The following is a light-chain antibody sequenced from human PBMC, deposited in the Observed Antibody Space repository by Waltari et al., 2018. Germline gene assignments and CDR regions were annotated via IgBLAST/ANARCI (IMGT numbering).Light chain of an antibody. CDR1: SSDVGGANY. Sequence: QSALTQPASVSGSPGQSITISCTGTSSDVGGANYVSWYQQHPGRAPNLLIYEVSNRPSGVSNRFSGSKSGNTASLTISGLQAEDEADYYCSSYTSSISLAFGGGTKLTVL. V-gene: IGLV2-14*01. J-gene: IGLJ2*01. CDR2: EVS. CDR3: SSYTSSISLA.